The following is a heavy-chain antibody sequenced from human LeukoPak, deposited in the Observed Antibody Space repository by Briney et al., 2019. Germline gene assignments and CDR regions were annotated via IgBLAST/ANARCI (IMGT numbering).Heavy chain of an antibody. CDR3: ARDLSGSYSTDY. V-gene: IGHV3-30-3*01. CDR2: TSYDGSNE. D-gene: IGHD1-26*01. Sequence: GGSLRLSCTASGFTFSSYGMHWVRQAPGKGLEWVAVTSYDGSNEYHADSVKGRFTISRDNSKNTLYLQMNSLRAEDTALYYCARDLSGSYSTDYWGQGTLVTVSS. J-gene: IGHJ4*02. CDR1: GFTFSSYG.